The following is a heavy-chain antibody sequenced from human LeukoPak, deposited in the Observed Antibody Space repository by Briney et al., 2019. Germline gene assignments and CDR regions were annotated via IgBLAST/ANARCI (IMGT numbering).Heavy chain of an antibody. V-gene: IGHV3-23*01. D-gene: IGHD3-22*01. CDR3: AKVTMMVVVRSYCDY. CDR1: GFTFSSYA. CDR2: ISGSGGST. Sequence: GGSLRLSCAASGFTFSSYAVSWVRQAPGKGLEWVSTISGSGGSTYYPDSVQGRFTISRDNSKNTLYLQMNSLRAEDTAIYYCAKVTMMVVVRSYCDYWGQGTLVTVSS. J-gene: IGHJ4*02.